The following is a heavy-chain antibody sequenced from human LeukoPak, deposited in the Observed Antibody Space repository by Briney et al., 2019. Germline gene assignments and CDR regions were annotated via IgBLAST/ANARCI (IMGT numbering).Heavy chain of an antibody. J-gene: IGHJ4*02. Sequence: GASVKVSCKASGGTFTTYAISWVRQAPGQGLEWMGGITPIFGAANYAQKFQGRVTITADESTSTAYMELSSLRSEDTAVYYCARVGSSGWYYFDYWGQGTLVTVSS. CDR2: ITPIFGAA. V-gene: IGHV1-69*13. D-gene: IGHD6-19*01. CDR1: GGTFTTYA. CDR3: ARVGSSGWYYFDY.